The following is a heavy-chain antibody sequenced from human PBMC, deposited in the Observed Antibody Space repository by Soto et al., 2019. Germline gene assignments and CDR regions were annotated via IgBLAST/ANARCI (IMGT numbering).Heavy chain of an antibody. J-gene: IGHJ6*03. CDR1: GFTFSSYA. CDR2: ISGSGGST. CDR3: AKEGASSSTSFYYYYYMDV. V-gene: IGHV3-23*01. Sequence: GGSLRLSCAASGFTFSSYAMSWVRQAPGKGLEWVPAISGSGGSTYYADSVKGRFTISRDNSKNTLYLQMNSLRAEDTAVYYCAKEGASSSTSFYYYYYMDVWGKGTTVTVSS. D-gene: IGHD2-2*01.